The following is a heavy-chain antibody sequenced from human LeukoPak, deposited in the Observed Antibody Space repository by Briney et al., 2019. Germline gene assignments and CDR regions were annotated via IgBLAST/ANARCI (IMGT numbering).Heavy chain of an antibody. CDR3: ATSFGVIRGY. D-gene: IGHD3-10*01. Sequence: GGSLRLSCAASGFTFSSYNMNWVRQAPGKGLEWVSSISSSSNYIYYVDSVKGRFTISRDNAKNSLYLQMNSLRAEDTALYYCATSFGVIRGYWGQGTLVTVSS. CDR2: ISSSSNYI. CDR1: GFTFSSYN. V-gene: IGHV3-21*01. J-gene: IGHJ4*02.